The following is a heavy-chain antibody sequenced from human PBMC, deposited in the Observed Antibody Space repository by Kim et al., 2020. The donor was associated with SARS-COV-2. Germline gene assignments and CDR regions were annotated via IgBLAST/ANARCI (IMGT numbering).Heavy chain of an antibody. V-gene: IGHV4-39*01. Sequence: SETLSLTCTVSGGSISSSSYYWGWIRQPPGKGLEWIGSIYYSGSTYYNPSLKSRVTISVDTSKNQFSLKLSSVTAADTAVYYCARIQANSYYGSGSRNFDYWGQGTLVTVSS. CDR1: GGSISSSSYY. CDR2: IYYSGST. D-gene: IGHD3-10*01. J-gene: IGHJ4*02. CDR3: ARIQANSYYGSGSRNFDY.